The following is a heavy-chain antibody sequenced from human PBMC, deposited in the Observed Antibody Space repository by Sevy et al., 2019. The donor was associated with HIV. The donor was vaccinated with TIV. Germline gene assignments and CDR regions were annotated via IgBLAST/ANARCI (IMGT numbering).Heavy chain of an antibody. CDR3: AKDESHCGGECHPTFFDY. J-gene: IGHJ4*02. D-gene: IGHD2-21*01. CDR1: GFTFRNYG. CDR2: IRYDGNNT. V-gene: IGHV3-30*02. Sequence: GGSLRLSCTASGFTFRNYGMHWVRQAPGKGLEWVGFIRYDGNNTYYEDSVKGRFTISRDNSKNTLYLQMNSLRAEDTSVYYCAKDESHCGGECHPTFFDYWGQGSLVTVSS.